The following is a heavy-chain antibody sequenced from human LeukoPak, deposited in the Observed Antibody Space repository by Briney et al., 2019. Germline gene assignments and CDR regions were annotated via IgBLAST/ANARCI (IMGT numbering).Heavy chain of an antibody. D-gene: IGHD3-9*01. V-gene: IGHV3-33*06. CDR3: AKGLTGRTGAADY. J-gene: IGHJ4*02. CDR2: IWYDGSNK. Sequence: PGGSLRLSCAASGFTFSSYGMHWVRQAPGKGLECVAVIWYDGSNKYYADSVKGRFTISRDNSKNTLYLQMNSLGAEDTAVYYCAKGLTGRTGAADYWGQGTLVTVSS. CDR1: GFTFSSYG.